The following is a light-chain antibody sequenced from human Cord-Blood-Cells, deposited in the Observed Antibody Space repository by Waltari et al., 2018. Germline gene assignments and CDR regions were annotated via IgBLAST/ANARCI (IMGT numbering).Light chain of an antibody. CDR1: SSNIGRNY. J-gene: IGLJ3*02. CDR2: RNN. CDR3: AAWDDSLSGWV. V-gene: IGLV1-47*01. Sequence: QSVLTPPPSASGTPGQRVTISCSGSSSNIGRNYVYWYQQLPGTAPKLLIDRNNQRPSGVPDRCSGSKSGTSASLAISGLRSEDEADYYCAAWDDSLSGWVFGGGTKLTVL.